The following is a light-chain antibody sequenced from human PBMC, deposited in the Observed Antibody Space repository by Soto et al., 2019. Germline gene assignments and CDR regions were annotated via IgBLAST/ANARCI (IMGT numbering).Light chain of an antibody. CDR1: QSVSSSY. J-gene: IGKJ2*01. CDR2: GVS. Sequence: EIVLTQSPGTLSLSPGERATLSCRASQSVSSSYLSWYQQKPGQAPRLLIYGVSARATGIPDRFSGSGSGTDFTLSISRLEPEDFAVYYCQHYGRSPPFTFGQGTKLEIK. CDR3: QHYGRSPPFT. V-gene: IGKV3-20*01.